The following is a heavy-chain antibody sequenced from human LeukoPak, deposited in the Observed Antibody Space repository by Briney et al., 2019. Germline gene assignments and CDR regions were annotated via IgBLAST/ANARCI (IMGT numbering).Heavy chain of an antibody. D-gene: IGHD3-10*01. CDR2: IYYSGST. J-gene: IGHJ4*02. CDR3: ARQGQYYGSGSQFDY. CDR1: GGSTSSSSYY. Sequence: SETLSLTCTVSGGSTSSSSYYWGWIRQPPGKGLEWIGSIYYSGSTYYNPSLKSRVTISVDTSKNQFSLKLSSVTAADTAVYYCARQGQYYGSGSQFDYWGQGTLVTVSS. V-gene: IGHV4-39*01.